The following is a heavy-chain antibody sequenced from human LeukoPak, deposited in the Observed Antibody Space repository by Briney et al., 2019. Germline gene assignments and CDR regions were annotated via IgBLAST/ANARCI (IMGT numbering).Heavy chain of an antibody. Sequence: SETLSLTCAVYGGSFSGYYWSWIRQPPGKGLEWIGEINHSGSTNYNPSLRSRVTISVDTSKNQFSLKLSSVTAADTAVYYCAKDHTYFDWLSTNYYMDVWGKGTTVTISS. J-gene: IGHJ6*03. CDR2: INHSGST. CDR3: AKDHTYFDWLSTNYYMDV. CDR1: GGSFSGYY. V-gene: IGHV4-34*01. D-gene: IGHD3-9*01.